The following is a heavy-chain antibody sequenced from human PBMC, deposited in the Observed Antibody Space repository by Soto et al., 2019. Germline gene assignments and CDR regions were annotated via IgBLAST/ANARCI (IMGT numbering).Heavy chain of an antibody. V-gene: IGHV3-23*01. CDR1: GFTFSSYA. CDR2: ISGSGGST. Sequence: EVQLLESGGGLVQPGGSLRLSCAASGFTFSSYAMSLVRQAPGQGLEWVSAISGSGGSTYYADSVKVRFTIPRGTSQNPPYLQMSSLRAEDTAVYYCAKVKDFRTMTGYMDVWGKGTTVTVSS. J-gene: IGHJ6*03. D-gene: IGHD3-22*01. CDR3: AKVKDFRTMTGYMDV.